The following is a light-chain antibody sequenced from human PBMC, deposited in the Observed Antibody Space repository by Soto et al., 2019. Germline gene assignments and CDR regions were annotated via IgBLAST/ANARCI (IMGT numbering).Light chain of an antibody. CDR1: QSLLHSDGDNY. Sequence: DIVMTQSPLSLPVTPGEPASISCKSSQSLLHSDGDNYLEWYVQKAGQSPQLLIYLVSHRASGVPDRLSGSGSGTDFTLKISKVEADDVGVYYCMQTLLTPYTFGPGTKVEIK. J-gene: IGKJ3*01. CDR2: LVS. V-gene: IGKV2-28*01. CDR3: MQTLLTPYT.